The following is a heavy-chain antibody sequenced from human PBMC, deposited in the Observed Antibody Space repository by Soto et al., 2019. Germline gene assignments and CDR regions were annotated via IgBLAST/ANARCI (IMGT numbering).Heavy chain of an antibody. J-gene: IGHJ3*01. V-gene: IGHV3-23*01. CDR3: AKGFIVVVTAIRPDDNFDV. Sequence: GGSLRLSCAASGFTFNTYAMNWVRQAPGKGLEWVASISGSGGTINYADSVKGRFTTSRDTSKNTLYLQMNSLSAEDTAVYYCAKGFIVVVTAIRPDDNFDVWGQGTMVTVS. D-gene: IGHD2-21*02. CDR1: GFTFNTYA. CDR2: ISGSGGTI.